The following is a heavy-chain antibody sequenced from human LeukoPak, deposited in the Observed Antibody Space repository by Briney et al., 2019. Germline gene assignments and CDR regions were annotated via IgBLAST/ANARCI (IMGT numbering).Heavy chain of an antibody. V-gene: IGHV1-3*01. Sequence: EASVKVSCKASGYTFTNYAIHWVRQAPGQRLEWMGWFNSDTGNTEYSQKFQGRVTRTEDTSTDTAYMELSSLRSEDTAVYYCATVSLLDLVAASVRVAYGMDVWGQGTTVTVSS. CDR2: FNSDTGNT. D-gene: IGHD6-13*01. CDR1: GYTFTNYA. CDR3: ATVSLLDLVAASVRVAYGMDV. J-gene: IGHJ6*02.